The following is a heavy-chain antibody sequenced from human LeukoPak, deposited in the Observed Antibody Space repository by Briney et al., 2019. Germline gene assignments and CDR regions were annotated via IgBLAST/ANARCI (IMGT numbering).Heavy chain of an antibody. D-gene: IGHD3-10*01. J-gene: IGHJ5*02. V-gene: IGHV1-2*06. CDR2: INPDDGGT. CDR3: AKVTPYYYGSGSYHWFDP. CDR1: GYTFTDYY. Sequence: ASVKVSCKASGYTFTDYYMHWVRQAPGKGLEWMGLINPDDGGTIYAEKFQGRVTITTDTSTGTAYMELSSLRSDDTAVYYCAKVTPYYYGSGSYHWFDPWGQGTLVTVSS.